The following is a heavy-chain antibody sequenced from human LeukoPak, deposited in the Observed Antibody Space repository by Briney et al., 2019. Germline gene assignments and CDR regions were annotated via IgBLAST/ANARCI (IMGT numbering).Heavy chain of an antibody. CDR3: ARDPYDFWSGYYPYYYMDV. V-gene: IGHV4-59*01. CDR1: GGSISSYY. CDR2: IDDSGST. Sequence: SETLSLTCTVSGGSISSYYWSWIRQPPGKGLEWIGYIDDSGSTNYNPSLKSRATISVDTSKNQFSLKLSSVTAADTAVYYCARDPYDFWSGYYPYYYMDVWGKGTTVTVSS. D-gene: IGHD3-3*01. J-gene: IGHJ6*03.